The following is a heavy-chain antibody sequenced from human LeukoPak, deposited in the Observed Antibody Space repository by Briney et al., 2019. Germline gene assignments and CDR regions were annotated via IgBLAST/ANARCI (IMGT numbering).Heavy chain of an antibody. V-gene: IGHV1-69*01. CDR3: ARDFTGGCSSTSCYRRNRYYYMDV. J-gene: IGHJ6*03. CDR1: GGTFSSYA. Sequence: ASVKVSCKASGGTFSSYAISWVRQAPGQGLEWMGGIIPIFGTANYAQKFQGRVTITADESTSTAYMELSSLRSEDTAVYYCARDFTGGCSSTSCYRRNRYYYMDVWGKGTTVTVSS. D-gene: IGHD2-2*01. CDR2: IIPIFGTA.